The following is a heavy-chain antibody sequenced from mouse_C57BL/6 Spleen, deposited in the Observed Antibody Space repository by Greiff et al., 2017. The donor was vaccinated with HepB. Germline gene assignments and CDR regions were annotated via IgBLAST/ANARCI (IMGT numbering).Heavy chain of an antibody. Sequence: QVQLQQSGAELVRPGASVTLSCKASGYTFTDYEMHWVKQTPVHGLEWIGAIDPETGGTAYNQKFKGKAILTADKSSSTAYMELRSLTSEDSAVYYCTGHDYGKGAWFAYWGQGTLVTVSA. CDR2: IDPETGGT. CDR1: GYTFTDYE. V-gene: IGHV1-15*01. D-gene: IGHD1-1*01. CDR3: TGHDYGKGAWFAY. J-gene: IGHJ3*01.